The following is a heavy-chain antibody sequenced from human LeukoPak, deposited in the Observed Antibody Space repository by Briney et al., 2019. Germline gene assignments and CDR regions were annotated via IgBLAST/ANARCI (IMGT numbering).Heavy chain of an antibody. D-gene: IGHD2-2*01. CDR3: ARWGEPYCSSTSCSASNWFDP. CDR2: IYYSGST. J-gene: IGHJ5*02. CDR1: GGSISSYY. Sequence: SETLSLTCTVSGGSISSYYWSWIRQPPGKGLEWIGYIYYSGSTNYNPSLKSRVTISVDTSKNQFSLELSSVTAADTAVYYCARWGEPYCSSTSCSASNWFDPWGQGTLVTVSS. V-gene: IGHV4-59*01.